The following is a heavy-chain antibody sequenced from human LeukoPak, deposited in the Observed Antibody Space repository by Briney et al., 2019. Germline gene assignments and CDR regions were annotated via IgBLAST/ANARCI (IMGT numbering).Heavy chain of an antibody. Sequence: PGGSLRLSCSASGSTFSRNAMHWVRQAPGKGLEYVSAISSNGGSTYYADSVKGRFTISRDNSKNTLYLQMNSLRAEDTAVYYCAKDSVGYCSSTSCPIDYWGQGTLVTVSS. CDR1: GSTFSRNA. V-gene: IGHV3-64*04. D-gene: IGHD2-2*01. CDR2: ISSNGGST. CDR3: AKDSVGYCSSTSCPIDY. J-gene: IGHJ4*02.